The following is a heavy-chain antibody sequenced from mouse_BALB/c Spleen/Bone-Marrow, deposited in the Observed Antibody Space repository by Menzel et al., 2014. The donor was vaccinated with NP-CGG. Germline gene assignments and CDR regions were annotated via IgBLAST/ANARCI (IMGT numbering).Heavy chain of an antibody. CDR3: ARGPWFTY. Sequence: VQLQQSGPELVKPGASVKMSCKASGYIFTDYVINWVKQSGGQGLEWIGEIYPESGSTYYNEKFKGKATLTADKSSNTVYMQLSSLTSEDSAVYFCARGPWFTYWGQGTLVTVSA. CDR1: GYIFTDYV. CDR2: IYPESGST. V-gene: IGHV1-77*01. J-gene: IGHJ3*01.